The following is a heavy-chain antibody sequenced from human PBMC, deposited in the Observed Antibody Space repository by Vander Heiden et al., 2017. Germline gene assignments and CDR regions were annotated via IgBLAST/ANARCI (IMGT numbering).Heavy chain of an antibody. CDR1: GFRFSDYT. CDR3: TRGPSGNYDS. Sequence: EVQLVESGGGLVQPRGSRRLSCSASGFRFSDYTMNWVRQTPGKRLEWVAYISTTGSTTYYAGSVEGRFTISRDDDKKSLFLHMNSLSGEDTALYYCTRGPSGNYDSWGQGTRVIVSS. CDR2: ISTTGSTT. J-gene: IGHJ1*01. V-gene: IGHV3-48*04. D-gene: IGHD1-26*01.